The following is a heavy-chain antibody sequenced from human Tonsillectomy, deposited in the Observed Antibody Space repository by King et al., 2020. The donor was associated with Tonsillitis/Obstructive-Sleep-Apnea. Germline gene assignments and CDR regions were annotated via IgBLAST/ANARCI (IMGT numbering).Heavy chain of an antibody. CDR3: ARECHTTGYYYDAFDI. V-gene: IGHV3-48*03. CDR2: ISNSGSII. CDR1: GFTFSSYE. D-gene: IGHD3-22*01. J-gene: IGHJ3*02. Sequence: VQLVESGGGLVQPGGSLRLSCAASGFTFSSYEMNWVRQAPGKGLEWVSYISNSGSIIHYADSVKGRFTISRDNAKNSLYLQMNSLRAEDTAVYYCARECHTTGYYYDAFDIWGQGTLVTVS.